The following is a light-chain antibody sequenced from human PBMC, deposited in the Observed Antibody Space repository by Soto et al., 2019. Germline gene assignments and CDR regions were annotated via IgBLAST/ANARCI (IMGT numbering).Light chain of an antibody. CDR2: KAS. CDR1: QSISSW. V-gene: IGKV1-5*03. CDR3: QQYNSYQ. Sequence: DIQMTQSPSTLSASVGDRVTITCRASQSISSWLAWYQQKPGKAPKLLIYKASSLESGVPSRFSGSGSGTESTLTISSLQPDDFATYYCQQYNSYQFGQGTKVDIK. J-gene: IGKJ1*01.